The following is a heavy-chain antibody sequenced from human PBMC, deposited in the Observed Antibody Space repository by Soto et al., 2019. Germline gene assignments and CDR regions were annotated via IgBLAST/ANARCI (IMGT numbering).Heavy chain of an antibody. Sequence: QVQLVESGGGVVQPGRSLRLSCAASGFTFSSYGMHWVRQAPGKGLEWVAVISYDGSNKYYADSVKGRFTISRDSSKNTLYLQMNSLRAEDTAVYYCAKDIGVVVPAGFGRRNYYGMDVWGQGTTVTVSS. V-gene: IGHV3-30*18. CDR2: ISYDGSNK. D-gene: IGHD2-2*01. CDR1: GFTFSSYG. CDR3: AKDIGVVVPAGFGRRNYYGMDV. J-gene: IGHJ6*02.